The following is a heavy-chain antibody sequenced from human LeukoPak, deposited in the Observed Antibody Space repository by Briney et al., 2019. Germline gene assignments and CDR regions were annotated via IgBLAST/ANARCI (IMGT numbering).Heavy chain of an antibody. Sequence: SETLSLTCTHPRGSIIVYYWSSIRQPPGKGLEWIGCIYYTGSTNYNPSLKSRVTISVDTSKNQFSLKLSSVTAADTAVYYCASGRAYSSVDHWGQGTLVTVSS. J-gene: IGHJ4*02. CDR1: RGSIIVYY. D-gene: IGHD6-19*01. CDR2: IYYTGST. CDR3: ASGRAYSSVDH. V-gene: IGHV4-59*01.